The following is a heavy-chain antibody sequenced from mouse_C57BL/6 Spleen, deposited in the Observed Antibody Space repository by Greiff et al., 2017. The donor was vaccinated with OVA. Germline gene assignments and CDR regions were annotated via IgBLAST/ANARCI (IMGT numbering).Heavy chain of an antibody. V-gene: IGHV1-64*01. CDR1: GYTFTSYW. J-gene: IGHJ3*01. CDR3: ARYDYAWFAY. D-gene: IGHD2-4*01. Sequence: VQLQQPGAELEKPGASVKLSCKASGYTFTSYWMHWVKQRPGQGLEWIGMIHPNSGSTNYNEKFKSKATLTVDKSSSTAYMQLSSLTSEDSAVYYCARYDYAWFAYWGQGTLVTVSA. CDR2: IHPNSGST.